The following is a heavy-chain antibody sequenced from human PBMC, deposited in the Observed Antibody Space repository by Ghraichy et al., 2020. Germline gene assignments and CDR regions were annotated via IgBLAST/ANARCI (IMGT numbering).Heavy chain of an antibody. CDR1: GLTFTDYW. V-gene: IGHV3-74*01. J-gene: IGHJ4*02. Sequence: GESLNISCAVSGLTFTDYWLHWVRQAPGKGLVWVSRIYTDVSSATYADSVKGRFTISRDNAKNTLYLQMNSLRADDTAVYFCATSAVSYYGTALDYWGQGNLGTVSS. D-gene: IGHD3-22*01. CDR3: ATSAVSYYGTALDY. CDR2: IYTDVSSA.